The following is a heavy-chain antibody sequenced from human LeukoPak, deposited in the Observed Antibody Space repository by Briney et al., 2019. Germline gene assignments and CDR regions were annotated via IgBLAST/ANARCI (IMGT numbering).Heavy chain of an antibody. CDR1: GYTFGDYG. V-gene: IGHV3-20*04. Sequence: PGGSLRLSCAASGYTFGDYGMSWVRQVPGRGLEWVSGTNRRGDITGYADFVKGRFTISRDNAKNSLYLQMNSLRAEDTAVYYCARDQWLQSDYYMDVWGKGTTVTVSS. CDR3: ARDQWLQSDYYMDV. J-gene: IGHJ6*03. CDR2: TNRRGDIT. D-gene: IGHD5-18*01.